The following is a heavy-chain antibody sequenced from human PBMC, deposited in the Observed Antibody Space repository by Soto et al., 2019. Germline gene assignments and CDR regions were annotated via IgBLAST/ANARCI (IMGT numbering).Heavy chain of an antibody. Sequence: ASVKVSCKASGGTFSSYAISWVRQAPGQGLEWMGGIIPIFGTANYAQKFQGRVTITADKSTSTAYMELSSLRSEDTAVYYCARRSSGSQAFDIWGQGTMATVSS. CDR3: ARRSSGSQAFDI. CDR2: IIPIFGTA. CDR1: GGTFSSYA. J-gene: IGHJ3*02. D-gene: IGHD6-6*01. V-gene: IGHV1-69*06.